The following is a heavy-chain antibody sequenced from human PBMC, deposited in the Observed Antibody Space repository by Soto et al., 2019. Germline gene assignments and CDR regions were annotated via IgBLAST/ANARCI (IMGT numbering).Heavy chain of an antibody. J-gene: IGHJ6*02. CDR3: ARFEANHPPLYGLDV. CDR1: GFTFSSYG. CDR2: IRDNGGRT. Sequence: PGGSLILSCAASGFTFSSYGMHWVRQAPGKGLEWVAAIRDNGGRTYYADSVKGRFAISRDNSKNTLYLQMNGLRADDTALYYCARFEANHPPLYGLDVWGQGTTVTVSS. V-gene: IGHV3-23*01. D-gene: IGHD3-3*01.